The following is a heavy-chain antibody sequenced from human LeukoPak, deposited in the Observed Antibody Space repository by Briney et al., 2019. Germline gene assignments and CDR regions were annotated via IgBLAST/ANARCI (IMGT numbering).Heavy chain of an antibody. D-gene: IGHD6-6*01. CDR3: ARRSAARDAFDI. J-gene: IGHJ3*02. Sequence: GGSLRLSCAASGFTFSSYWMHWVRQAPGKGLVWVSRIKSDGSSTSYAEFVKGRFTISRDNAKNTLYLQMNSLRAEDTAVYYCARRSAARDAFDIWGQGTMVTVSS. CDR1: GFTFSSYW. CDR2: IKSDGSST. V-gene: IGHV3-74*01.